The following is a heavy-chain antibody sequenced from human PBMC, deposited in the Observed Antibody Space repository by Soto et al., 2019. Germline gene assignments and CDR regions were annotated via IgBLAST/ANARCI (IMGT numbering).Heavy chain of an antibody. CDR1: GLTVSSNY. J-gene: IGHJ6*02. CDR3: AREPYYDSSGYLASYGMDV. D-gene: IGHD3-22*01. V-gene: IGHV3-53*04. Sequence: EVQLVESGGGLVQPGGSLRLSCAASGLTVSSNYMSWVRQAPGKGLEWVSVIYSGGSTYYADCVKGRFTISRHNSKNTLYLQMNSLRAEDTTVYYCAREPYYDSSGYLASYGMDVWGQGTTVTVSS. CDR2: IYSGGST.